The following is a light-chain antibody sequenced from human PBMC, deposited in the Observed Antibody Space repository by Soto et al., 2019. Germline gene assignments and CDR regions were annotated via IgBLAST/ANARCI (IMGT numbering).Light chain of an antibody. CDR3: CSYAGSSTLYV. V-gene: IGLV2-23*02. CDR1: SSDVGSYNL. Sequence: QSALTQAASVSGSPGQSITISCTGTSSDVGSYNLVSWYQQHPGKAPKLMIYEVSKRPSGVSNRFSGSKSGNTASLTISGLQAEDEADYDCCSYAGSSTLYVFGTGTKVTVL. CDR2: EVS. J-gene: IGLJ1*01.